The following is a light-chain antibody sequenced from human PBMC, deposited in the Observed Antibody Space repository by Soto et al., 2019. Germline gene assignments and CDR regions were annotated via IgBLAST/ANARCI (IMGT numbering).Light chain of an antibody. Sequence: DLQMTQSPXTLSASVGDRVTITCRASQSISSWLAWYQQKPGKAPKLLIYKASSLESGVPSRFSGSGSGTEFTLTISSLQPDDFATYYCQQYNSYSWTFGQGTKVDIK. J-gene: IGKJ1*01. CDR2: KAS. CDR1: QSISSW. CDR3: QQYNSYSWT. V-gene: IGKV1-5*03.